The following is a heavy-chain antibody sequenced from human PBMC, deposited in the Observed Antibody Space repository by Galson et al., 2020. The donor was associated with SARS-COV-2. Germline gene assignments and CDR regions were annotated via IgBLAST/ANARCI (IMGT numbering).Heavy chain of an antibody. CDR1: RYSFTNYW. Sequence: GESLKIYCKASRYSFTNYWIGWVRQMPGKGLEWMGVIYPEDSYTIYSPSFPGQVTISADKSITTAYLQWSGLKASDTAMYYCARHGASSGWYEGIDYWGQGTLVAVSS. CDR3: ARHGASSGWYEGIDY. D-gene: IGHD6-19*01. CDR2: IYPEDSYT. V-gene: IGHV5-51*01. J-gene: IGHJ4*02.